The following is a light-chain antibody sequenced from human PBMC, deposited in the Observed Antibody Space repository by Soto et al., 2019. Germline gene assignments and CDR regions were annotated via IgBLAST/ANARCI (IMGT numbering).Light chain of an antibody. J-gene: IGKJ5*01. CDR1: QSVSTY. CDR2: DAS. Sequence: EIELTQSPATLSLSPGERATLSCRASQSVSTYLAWYQQKPGQAPRLLIYDASNRATGIPARFSGSGSGTDFTLTISSLEPEDFAVYYCQQRSNWPLGQGTRLEIK. CDR3: QQRSNWP. V-gene: IGKV3-11*01.